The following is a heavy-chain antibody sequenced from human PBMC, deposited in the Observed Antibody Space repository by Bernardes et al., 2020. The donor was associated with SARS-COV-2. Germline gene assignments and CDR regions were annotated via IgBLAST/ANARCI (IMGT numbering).Heavy chain of an antibody. CDR2: IYWDDDK. V-gene: IGHV2-5*02. D-gene: IGHD3-10*01. J-gene: IGHJ3*02. CDR3: SQRKMVRGVIGAFDI. Sequence: SGPTLVKPTQTLTLTCTLSGFSLSTSGVGVGWIRQPPGKALEWLALIYWDDDKRYSPSLKSRLTITKDTSKNQVVLTMTNMDPVDTATYYCSQRKMVRGVIGAFDIWGQGTMVTVSS. CDR1: GFSLSTSGVG.